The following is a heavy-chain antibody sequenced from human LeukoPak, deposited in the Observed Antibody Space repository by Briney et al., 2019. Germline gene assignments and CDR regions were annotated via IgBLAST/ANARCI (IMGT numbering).Heavy chain of an antibody. CDR2: ISGSGGST. Sequence: GGSLRLSCAASGFTFSSYGMSWVRQAPGKGLEWVSAISGSGGSTYYADSVKGRFTISRDNSKNTLYLQMNSLRAEDTAVYYCAKWRDGYNQNFDYWGQGTLVTVSS. J-gene: IGHJ4*02. CDR1: GFTFSSYG. CDR3: AKWRDGYNQNFDY. D-gene: IGHD5-24*01. V-gene: IGHV3-23*01.